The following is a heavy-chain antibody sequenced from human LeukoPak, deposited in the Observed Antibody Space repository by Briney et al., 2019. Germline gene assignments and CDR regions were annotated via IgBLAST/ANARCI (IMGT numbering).Heavy chain of an antibody. CDR2: IKQDGSEK. J-gene: IGHJ5*02. CDR1: GFTFSSYW. CDR3: ARGGYYGSGNDFRFDP. D-gene: IGHD3-10*01. V-gene: IGHV3-7*01. Sequence: GGSLRLSCAASGFTFSSYWMSWVRQAPGKGLEWVANIKQDGSEKYYVDSVKGRFTISRDNAKNSLYLQMNSLRAEDTAVYYCARGGYYGSGNDFRFDPWGQGTLVTVSS.